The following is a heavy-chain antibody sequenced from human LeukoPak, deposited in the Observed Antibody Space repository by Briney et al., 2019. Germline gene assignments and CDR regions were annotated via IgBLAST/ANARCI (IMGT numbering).Heavy chain of an antibody. CDR2: INPNSGGT. J-gene: IGHJ4*02. Sequence: ASVKVSCKASGYTFTGYYMHWVRQAPGQGLEWMGWINPNSGGTNYAQKFQGRVTMTRDTSISTAYMELSRLRSDGTAVYYCARDHCSSTSCYGSLAYWGQGTLVTVSS. CDR3: ARDHCSSTSCYGSLAY. V-gene: IGHV1-2*02. CDR1: GYTFTGYY. D-gene: IGHD2-2*01.